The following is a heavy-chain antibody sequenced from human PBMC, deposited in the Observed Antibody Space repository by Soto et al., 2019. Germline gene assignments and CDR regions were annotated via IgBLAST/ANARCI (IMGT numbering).Heavy chain of an antibody. CDR1: GYTFTDYF. V-gene: IGHV1-2*02. CDR3: AKSKGGLGGPVDY. J-gene: IGHJ4*02. CDR2: INPNSGGA. Sequence: SVKFSCKASGYTFTDYFMHWVRQAPGQGLEWMGWINPNSGGANYAQKFQGRVTMTRDTSISTAYMELSRLRSDDTAVYYCAKSKGGLGGPVDYWGQGTLVTVSS. D-gene: IGHD2-15*01.